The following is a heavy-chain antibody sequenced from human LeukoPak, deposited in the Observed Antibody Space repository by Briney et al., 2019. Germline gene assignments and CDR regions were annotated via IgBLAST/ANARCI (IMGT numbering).Heavy chain of an antibody. J-gene: IGHJ4*02. V-gene: IGHV3-23*01. Sequence: LGGSLRLSCAASGFTFSSYATSWVRQAPGKGLEWVSAISGSGGSTYYADSVKGRFTISRDNSKNTLYLQMNSLRAEDTAVYYCAKEGDYGDYQIPYWGQGTLVTVSS. D-gene: IGHD4-17*01. CDR3: AKEGDYGDYQIPY. CDR2: ISGSGGST. CDR1: GFTFSSYA.